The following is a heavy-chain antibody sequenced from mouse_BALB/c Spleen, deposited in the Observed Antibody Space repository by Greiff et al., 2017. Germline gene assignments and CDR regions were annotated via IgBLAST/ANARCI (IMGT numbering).Heavy chain of an antibody. CDR1: GYTFTSYW. Sequence: QVQLQQSGAELAKPGASVKMSCKASGYTFTSYWMHWVKQRPGQGLEWIGYINPSTGYTEYNQKFKDKATLTADKSSSTAYMQLSSLTSEDSAVYYSAPGGVVAPDWGQGTTLTVSS. CDR2: INPSTGYT. CDR3: APGGVVAPD. D-gene: IGHD1-1*01. J-gene: IGHJ2*01. V-gene: IGHV1-7*01.